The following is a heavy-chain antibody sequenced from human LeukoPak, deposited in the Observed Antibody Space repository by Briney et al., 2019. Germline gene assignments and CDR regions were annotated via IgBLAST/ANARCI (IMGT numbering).Heavy chain of an antibody. CDR1: GFTFSSYG. CDR3: AKAGGTMVRGVITYFDY. CDR2: ISYDGSNK. J-gene: IGHJ4*02. Sequence: GGSLRLSCAASGFTFSSYGMHWVRQAPGKGLECVAVISYDGSNKYYADSVKGRFTISRDNSKNTLYLQMNSLRAEDTAVYYCAKAGGTMVRGVITYFDYWGQGTLVTVSS. V-gene: IGHV3-30*18. D-gene: IGHD3-10*01.